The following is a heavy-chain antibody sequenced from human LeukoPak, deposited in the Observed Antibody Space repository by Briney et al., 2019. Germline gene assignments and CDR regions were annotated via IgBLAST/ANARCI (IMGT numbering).Heavy chain of an antibody. CDR3: ARGRSKDYHYMDV. J-gene: IGHJ6*03. CDR2: IYSGGST. Sequence: GGSLRLSCAASGFTVSSNYMSWVRQAPGKGLEWVSVIYSGGSTYYADSVKGRFTISRDNSKNTLYLQMNSLRAEDTAVYYCARGRSKDYHYMDVWGKGTTVTVSS. CDR1: GFTVSSNY. V-gene: IGHV3-53*01.